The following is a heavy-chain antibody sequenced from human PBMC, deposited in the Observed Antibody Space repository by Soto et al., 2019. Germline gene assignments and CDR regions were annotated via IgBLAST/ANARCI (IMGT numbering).Heavy chain of an antibody. CDR1: GFTFSSYA. V-gene: IGHV3-23*01. D-gene: IGHD2-2*01. CDR3: AKESSCSTTSCYFDY. CDR2: NSGSGGST. Sequence: GGSLRLSCAASGFTFSSYAMNWVRQGPGKGLEWVSTNSGSGGSTNYADSVKGRFTISRDNSKNTLYLQMNSLRAEDTAVYYCAKESSCSTTSCYFDYWGQGTLVTVSS. J-gene: IGHJ4*02.